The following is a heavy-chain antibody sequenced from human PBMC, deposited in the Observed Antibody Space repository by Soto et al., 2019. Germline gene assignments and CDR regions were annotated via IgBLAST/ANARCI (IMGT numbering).Heavy chain of an antibody. J-gene: IGHJ5*02. D-gene: IGHD6-19*01. CDR3: ARPHRGWYLNWFDP. Sequence: SETLSLTCTVSGGSISSSSYYWGWIHQPPGKGLEWIGSIYYSGSTYYNPSLKSRVTISVDTSKNQFSLKLSSVTAADTAVYYCARPHRGWYLNWFDPWGQGTLVTVSS. CDR1: GGSISSSSYY. CDR2: IYYSGST. V-gene: IGHV4-39*01.